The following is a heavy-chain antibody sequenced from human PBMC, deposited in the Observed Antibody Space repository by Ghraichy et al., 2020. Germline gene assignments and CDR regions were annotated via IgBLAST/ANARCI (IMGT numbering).Heavy chain of an antibody. Sequence: GSLRLSCAASGFTFSGSAMHWVRQASGKGLEWVGRIRSKANSYATAYAASVKGRFTISRDDSKNTAYLQMNSLKTEDTAVYYCTRLGGILWFGELAGPDVWGKGTTVTVSS. CDR3: TRLGGILWFGELAGPDV. J-gene: IGHJ6*04. CDR1: GFTFSGSA. CDR2: IRSKANSYAT. D-gene: IGHD3-10*01. V-gene: IGHV3-73*01.